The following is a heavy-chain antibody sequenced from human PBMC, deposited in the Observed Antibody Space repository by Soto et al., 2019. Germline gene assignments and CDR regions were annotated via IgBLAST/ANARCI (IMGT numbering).Heavy chain of an antibody. Sequence: QVQLVQSGAEVRKPGASVKVSCEASGYTFTSYDIYWVRQATGQGLERMGWMNPNTGNSGYAQKFQGRVTMTSDTSISTAHMELSSLRSDDTAVYYCARRAETNGWNGFGADKYYFDFWGQGTLVPVSS. J-gene: IGHJ4*02. D-gene: IGHD1-1*01. CDR2: MNPNTGNS. CDR3: ARRAETNGWNGFGADKYYFDF. CDR1: GYTFTSYD. V-gene: IGHV1-8*01.